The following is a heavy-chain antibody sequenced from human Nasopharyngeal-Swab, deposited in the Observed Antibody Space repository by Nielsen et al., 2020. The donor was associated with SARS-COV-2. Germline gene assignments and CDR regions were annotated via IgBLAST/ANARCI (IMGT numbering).Heavy chain of an antibody. D-gene: IGHD2-2*01. CDR2: VHWDDEK. Sequence: LGKRPGKALEWLALVHWDDEKRYSPSLKSRLTITKDTSKNQVVLTMTNVDPVDTATYYCARGYQLIRGFDYWGQGTLVTVSS. J-gene: IGHJ4*02. V-gene: IGHV2-5*02. CDR3: ARGYQLIRGFDY.